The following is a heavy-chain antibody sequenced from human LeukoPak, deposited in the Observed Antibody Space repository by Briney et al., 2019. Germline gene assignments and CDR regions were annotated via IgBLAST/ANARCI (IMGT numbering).Heavy chain of an antibody. D-gene: IGHD2-2*01. CDR3: ASAGYCSSTSCYRAAWFDP. CDR1: GGSFSGYY. CDR2: INHSGST. V-gene: IGHV4-34*01. Sequence: SETLSLTCAVYGGSFSGYYWSWIRQPPGGGLEWIGEINHSGSTNYNPSLKSRVTISVDTSKNQFSLKLTSVTAADTAVYYCASAGYCSSTSCYRAAWFDPWGQGTLVTVSS. J-gene: IGHJ5*02.